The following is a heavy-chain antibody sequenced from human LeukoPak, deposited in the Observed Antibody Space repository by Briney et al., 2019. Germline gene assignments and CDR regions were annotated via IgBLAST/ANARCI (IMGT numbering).Heavy chain of an antibody. J-gene: IGHJ4*02. CDR2: IYYSGCT. D-gene: IGHD1-26*01. CDR1: GGSISSTRYY. CDR3: AKHLGYSGSPSWYFDY. Sequence: SEALSLTCTVSGGSISSTRYYWGWIRQPPGKGLEWNGNIYYSGCTYYNPSLKRRVTISVDTSKNQSSLKPRSVPAAATPVYYWAKHLGYSGSPSWYFDYWGQGTLVTVSS. V-gene: IGHV4-39*07.